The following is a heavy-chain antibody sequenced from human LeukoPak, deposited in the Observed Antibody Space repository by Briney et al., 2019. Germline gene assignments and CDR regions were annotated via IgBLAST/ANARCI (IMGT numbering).Heavy chain of an antibody. Sequence: GGSLRLSCAASGFTFNNYGMHWVRQAPGQGLEWVAFIWYDGSNKYYADSVKGRFTISRDNSKNTLYLQMNSLRPEDTAVYYCAKDPVRRGYSYGNFDYWGQGTLVTVSS. CDR3: AKDPVRRGYSYGNFDY. CDR2: IWYDGSNK. J-gene: IGHJ4*02. V-gene: IGHV3-30*02. CDR1: GFTFNNYG. D-gene: IGHD5-18*01.